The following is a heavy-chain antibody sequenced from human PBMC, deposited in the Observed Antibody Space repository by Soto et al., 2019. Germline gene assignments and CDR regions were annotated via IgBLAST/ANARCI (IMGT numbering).Heavy chain of an antibody. D-gene: IGHD6-6*01. Sequence: GGSLRLSCAASGFTCSSYSMNWVRQAPGKGLEWVSYISSSSSTIYYADSVKGRFTISRDNAKNSLYLQMNSLRAEDTAVYYCARDLVGYSSSSFGWFDPWGQGTLVTVSS. J-gene: IGHJ5*02. CDR2: ISSSSSTI. CDR1: GFTCSSYS. V-gene: IGHV3-48*01. CDR3: ARDLVGYSSSSFGWFDP.